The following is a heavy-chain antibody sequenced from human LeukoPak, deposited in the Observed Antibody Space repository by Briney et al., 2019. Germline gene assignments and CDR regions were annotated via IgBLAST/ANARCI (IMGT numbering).Heavy chain of an antibody. V-gene: IGHV5-51*01. CDR1: GYSFTSYW. CDR3: ARPDPYSRSWSVGY. CDR2: IYPGDSDT. D-gene: IGHD6-13*01. Sequence: GESLKISSRASGYSFTSYWIGWVRQMPGKGLEWMGIIYPGDSDTRYSPSFQGQVTVSADKSISTAYLQWSSLKASDTAMYYCARPDPYSRSWSVGYWGQRPVVTVSS. J-gene: IGHJ4*02.